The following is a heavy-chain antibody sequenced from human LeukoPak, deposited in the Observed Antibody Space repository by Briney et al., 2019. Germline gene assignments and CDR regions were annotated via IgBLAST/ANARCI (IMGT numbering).Heavy chain of an antibody. D-gene: IGHD2-15*01. J-gene: IGHJ6*02. V-gene: IGHV6-1*01. Sequence: SQTLSLTCAISGDRVSTNNAAWSWIRQSPWRGLVWLGRTYYRSKWYNYYAGSVKSRIIFNPDTSKNQFSLHLNSVTPEDTAVYYCAREKVVLAATHYYGMDVWGQGTTVTVSS. CDR2: TYYRSKWYN. CDR1: GDRVSTNNAA. CDR3: AREKVVLAATHYYGMDV.